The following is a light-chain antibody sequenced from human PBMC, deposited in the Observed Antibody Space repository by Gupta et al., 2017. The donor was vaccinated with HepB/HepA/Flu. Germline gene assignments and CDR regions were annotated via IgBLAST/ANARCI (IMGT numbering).Light chain of an antibody. Sequence: QSVLTQPPSASGTPGQRVSISCSGSSSNIGTNTGNWYQQLPGTAPKLLIFSNNQRPSGVPDRFSGSKSGTSASLAISGLQSEDEADYYGASWDDSLNGVVFGGGTKLTVL. CDR2: SNN. CDR1: SSNIGTNT. CDR3: ASWDDSLNGVV. V-gene: IGLV1-44*01. J-gene: IGLJ2*01.